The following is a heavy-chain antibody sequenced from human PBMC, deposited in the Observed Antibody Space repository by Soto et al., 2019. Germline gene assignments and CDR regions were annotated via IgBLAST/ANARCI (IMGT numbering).Heavy chain of an antibody. D-gene: IGHD6-19*01. CDR3: ARSGSGWTTLYYYYGMDV. Sequence: SVKVSCKASGGTFSSYAISWVRQAPGQGLEWMGGIIPIFGTANYAQKFQGRVTITADESTSTAYMELSSLRSEDTAVYYCARSGSGWTTLYYYYGMDVWGQGTTVTVSS. V-gene: IGHV1-69*13. CDR1: GGTFSSYA. CDR2: IIPIFGTA. J-gene: IGHJ6*02.